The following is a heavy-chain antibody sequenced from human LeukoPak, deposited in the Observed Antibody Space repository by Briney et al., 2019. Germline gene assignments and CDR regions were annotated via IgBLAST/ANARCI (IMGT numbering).Heavy chain of an antibody. CDR1: GYTFTSYD. CDR2: MNPNSGNT. D-gene: IGHD6-13*01. CDR3: ARGMEYSSSWFQYYYYYYMDV. Sequence: ASVKVSCKASGYTFTSYDINWVRQATGQGLEWMGWMNPNSGNTGYAQKFQGRVTITRNTSISTAYMELSSLRSEDTAVCYCARGMEYSSSWFQYYYYYYMDVWGKGTTVTVSS. V-gene: IGHV1-8*03. J-gene: IGHJ6*03.